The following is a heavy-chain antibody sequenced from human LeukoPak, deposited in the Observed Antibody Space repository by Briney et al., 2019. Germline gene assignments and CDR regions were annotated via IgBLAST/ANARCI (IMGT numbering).Heavy chain of an antibody. CDR3: ARGDGYYFDY. CDR2: IWHDASHT. J-gene: IGHJ4*02. D-gene: IGHD5-24*01. Sequence: GGSLRLSCAASGFSFSTYAMHWVRQAPGKGLEWVALIWHDASHTFYTDSVKGRFTISRDNAKNSLYLQMNSLRAEDTALYHCARGDGYYFDYWGQGTLVTVSS. CDR1: GFSFSTYA. V-gene: IGHV3-33*01.